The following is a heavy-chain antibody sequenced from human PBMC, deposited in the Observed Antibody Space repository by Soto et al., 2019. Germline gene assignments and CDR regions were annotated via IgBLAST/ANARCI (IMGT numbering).Heavy chain of an antibody. J-gene: IGHJ2*01. Sequence: QVQLQESGPGLVKPSDTLSLTCTVSGGSISSYYWSWIRQPPGKGLEWIGYIYYSGSTNYNPSLNTRVTISVDTSKNQVSPKLSSVTAADTAVYYCARGGVAAGKGDWYFDLWGRGTLVTVAS. CDR1: GGSISSYY. CDR3: ARGGVAAGKGDWYFDL. D-gene: IGHD6-13*01. CDR2: IYYSGST. V-gene: IGHV4-59*01.